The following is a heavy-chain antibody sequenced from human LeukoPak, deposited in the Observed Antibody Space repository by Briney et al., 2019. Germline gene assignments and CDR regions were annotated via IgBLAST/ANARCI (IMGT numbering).Heavy chain of an antibody. CDR2: IYSGGST. Sequence: GGSLRLSCAASGFTVTSNYMSWVRQAPGKGLEWVSVIYSGGSTYYSDSVKGRFTISTDNSKNTLYLQMNSLRAEDTAVYYGARGGERLAATRYWGQGTLVTVSS. CDR3: ARGGERLAATRY. J-gene: IGHJ4*02. CDR1: GFTVTSNY. V-gene: IGHV3-66*01. D-gene: IGHD6-13*01.